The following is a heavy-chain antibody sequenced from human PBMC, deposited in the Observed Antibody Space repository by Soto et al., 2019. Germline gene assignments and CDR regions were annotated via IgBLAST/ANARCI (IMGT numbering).Heavy chain of an antibody. Sequence: QVQLVQSGAEVKKPGASVKVSCKASGYTFTSYYMHWVRQAPGQGLEWMGIINPSGGSTSYAQKFQGRVTMTRDTSTSTVYMELSSLRSEDTAVYYCARDPSGFSGYSGGGRWYFDYWGQGTLVTVSS. CDR2: INPSGGST. D-gene: IGHD3-22*01. J-gene: IGHJ4*02. CDR1: GYTFTSYY. V-gene: IGHV1-46*01. CDR3: ARDPSGFSGYSGGGRWYFDY.